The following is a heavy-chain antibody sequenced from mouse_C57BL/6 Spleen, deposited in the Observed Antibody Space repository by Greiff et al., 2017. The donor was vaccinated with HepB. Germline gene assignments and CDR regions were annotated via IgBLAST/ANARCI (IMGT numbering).Heavy chain of an antibody. V-gene: IGHV1-54*01. Sequence: QVQLQQSGAELVRPGASVKVSCKASGYAFTNYLIEWVKQRPGQGLEWIGVINPGSGGTNYNEKFKGKATLTADKSSNTAYMQLSSLTSEDSAVYFCASDYPYYFDYWGQGTTLTVSS. D-gene: IGHD1-1*02. J-gene: IGHJ2*01. CDR3: ASDYPYYFDY. CDR1: GYAFTNYL. CDR2: INPGSGGT.